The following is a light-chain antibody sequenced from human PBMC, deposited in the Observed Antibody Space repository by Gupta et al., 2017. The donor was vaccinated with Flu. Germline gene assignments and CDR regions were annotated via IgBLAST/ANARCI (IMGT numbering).Light chain of an antibody. J-gene: IGLJ3*02. V-gene: IGLV2-14*01. CDR2: EVI. CDR3: SSYPSSNYLE. Sequence: RDVGGYNYVSWYQHHPGKAPDLMIYEVITRPSGVSTRFAGSKSGHAASLTISGLQAEYVADYFCSSYPSSNYLEFGGGTKLSVL. CDR1: RDVGGYNY.